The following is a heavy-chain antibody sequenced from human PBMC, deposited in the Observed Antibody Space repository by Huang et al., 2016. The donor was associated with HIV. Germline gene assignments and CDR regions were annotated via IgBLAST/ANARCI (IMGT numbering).Heavy chain of an antibody. CDR3: ARDHHDFWRGYRRMYFFDH. Sequence: QVQLQESGPGLVKPSETLSLTCTVSGGSISTHYWSWIRQPPGKGLEWIGSIVYSVSTNYSPSLKSRVTILLDTSKNQFSLRVNSVTAADTAMYYCARDHHDFWRGYRRMYFFDHWGQGTLVTVSS. D-gene: IGHD3-3*01. J-gene: IGHJ4*02. CDR1: GGSISTHY. V-gene: IGHV4-59*11. CDR2: IVYSVST.